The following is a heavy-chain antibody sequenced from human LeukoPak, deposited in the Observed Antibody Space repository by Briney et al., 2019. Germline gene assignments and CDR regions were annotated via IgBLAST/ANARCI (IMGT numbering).Heavy chain of an antibody. D-gene: IGHD1-26*01. Sequence: ASVKVSCKASGYTFTGYYMHWVRQAPGQGLEWMGWISPYNGNRKYLQKLQGRVTLSTDTSTSTAYMELRSLTSDDTAVYYCAREESIGRYQFLHDYWGQGTLVTVSS. V-gene: IGHV1-18*04. CDR1: GYTFTGYY. CDR2: ISPYNGNR. J-gene: IGHJ4*02. CDR3: AREESIGRYQFLHDY.